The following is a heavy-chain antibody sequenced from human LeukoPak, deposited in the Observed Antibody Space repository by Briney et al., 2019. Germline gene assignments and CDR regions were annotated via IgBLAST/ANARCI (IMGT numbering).Heavy chain of an antibody. D-gene: IGHD3-3*01. CDR1: GYSISSGYY. Sequence: SETLSLTCTVSGYSISSGYYWGWIRQPPGQGLEWIGSIYHSGSTYYNPSLKSRVTISVDTSKNQFSLKLSSVTAADTAVYYCASFYYDFWSGYYGGGPDYWGQGTLVTVSS. J-gene: IGHJ4*02. CDR3: ASFYYDFWSGYYGGGPDY. V-gene: IGHV4-38-2*02. CDR2: IYHSGST.